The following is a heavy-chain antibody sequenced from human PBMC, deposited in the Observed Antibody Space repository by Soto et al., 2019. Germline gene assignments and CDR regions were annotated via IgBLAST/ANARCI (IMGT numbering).Heavy chain of an antibody. CDR1: GGSFSGYY. J-gene: IGHJ6*02. Sequence: SETLSLTCAVYGGSFSGYYWSWIRQPPGKGLEWIGEINHSGSTNYNPSLKSRVTISVDTSKSQFSLNLSSVTAADTAVYYCARIGAGIQLFGYYYGMDVWGQGTTVTVSS. CDR3: ARIGAGIQLFGYYYGMDV. CDR2: INHSGST. V-gene: IGHV4-34*01. D-gene: IGHD5-18*01.